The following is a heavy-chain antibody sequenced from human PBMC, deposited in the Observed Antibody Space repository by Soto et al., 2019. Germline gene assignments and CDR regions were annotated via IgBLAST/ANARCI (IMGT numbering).Heavy chain of an antibody. J-gene: IGHJ1*01. V-gene: IGHV1-18*01. Sequence: QVQLVQSGAEVKKPGASVKVSCKASGYTFTRYGISWVRQAPGQGLEWMGWISAYNGNTNYAQKLQGRVTKTTDTTKYAACKGLRGLGSGDTGVYYCARTSGKGGGGAGPGPPEYFQHWGPGSLVTVSS. CDR3: ARTSGKGGGGAGPGPPEYFQH. CDR1: GYTFTRYG. CDR2: ISAYNGNT. D-gene: IGHD6-19*01.